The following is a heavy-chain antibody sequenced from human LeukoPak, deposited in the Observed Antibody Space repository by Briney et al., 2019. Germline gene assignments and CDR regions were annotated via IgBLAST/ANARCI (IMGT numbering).Heavy chain of an antibody. Sequence: SETLSLTCTVSGGSISSYYWSWIRQPPGKGLEWIGYIYYSGSTNYNPSLKSRVTISVDTSKNQFSLKLSSVTAADTAVYYCARVGFGSSSWYYYYYYMDVWGKGTTVTVSS. CDR1: GGSISSYY. J-gene: IGHJ6*03. D-gene: IGHD6-13*01. V-gene: IGHV4-59*01. CDR3: ARVGFGSSSWYYYYYYMDV. CDR2: IYYSGST.